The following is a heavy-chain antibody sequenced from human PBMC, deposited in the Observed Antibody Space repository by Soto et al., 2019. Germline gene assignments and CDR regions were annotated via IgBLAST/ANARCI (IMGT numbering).Heavy chain of an antibody. CDR2: ISGSGGST. CDR3: AKDWSRTGTTLYYYYYMDV. V-gene: IGHV3-23*01. CDR1: GFTFSSYA. J-gene: IGHJ6*03. D-gene: IGHD1-1*01. Sequence: GGSLRLSCAASGFTFSSYAMSWVRQAPGKGLEWVSAISGSGGSTYYADSVKGRFTISRDNSKNTLYLQMNSLRAEDTAVYYCAKDWSRTGTTLYYYYYMDVWGKGTTVTVSS.